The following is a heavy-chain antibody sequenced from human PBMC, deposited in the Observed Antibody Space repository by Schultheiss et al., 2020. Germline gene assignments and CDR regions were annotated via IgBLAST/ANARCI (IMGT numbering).Heavy chain of an antibody. Sequence: GGSLRLSCAASGFTFSDYYMSWIRQAPGKGLEWVAVIWYDGSNKYYADSVKGRFTISRDNSKNTLYLQMNSLRAEDTAVYYCAKEAHGYNYGSFDYWGQGTLGTVSS. CDR2: IWYDGSNK. V-gene: IGHV3-33*06. D-gene: IGHD5-18*01. CDR3: AKEAHGYNYGSFDY. CDR1: GFTFSDYY. J-gene: IGHJ4*02.